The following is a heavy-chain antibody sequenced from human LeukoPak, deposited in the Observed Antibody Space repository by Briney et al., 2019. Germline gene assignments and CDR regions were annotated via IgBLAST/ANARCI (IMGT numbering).Heavy chain of an antibody. J-gene: IGHJ4*02. CDR2: TYYRSKWYS. CDR1: GDXVSNNSAA. Sequence: SQTLSLTCAVSGDXVSNNSAAWNWIRQSPSIGLQWLGRTYYRSKWYSDYAVSVKSRITINPDTSKNQFSLQLNSVTPEDTAVYYCARERNYVKFDYWGQGTLVTVSS. CDR3: ARERNYVKFDY. D-gene: IGHD1-7*01. V-gene: IGHV6-1*01.